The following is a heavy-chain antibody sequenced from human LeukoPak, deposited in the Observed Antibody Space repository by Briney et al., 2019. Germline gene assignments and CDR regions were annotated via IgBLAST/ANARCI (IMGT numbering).Heavy chain of an antibody. CDR2: INHSGST. J-gene: IGHJ4*02. CDR1: GGSFSGYY. V-gene: IGHV4-34*01. Sequence: SETLSLTCAVYGGSFSGYYWSWIRQPPGKGLEWIGEINHSGSTNYNPSLKSRVTISVDTSKNQFSLKLSPVTAADTAVYYCARVGIVVIVDYWGQGTLVTVSS. D-gene: IGHD3-22*01. CDR3: ARVGIVVIVDY.